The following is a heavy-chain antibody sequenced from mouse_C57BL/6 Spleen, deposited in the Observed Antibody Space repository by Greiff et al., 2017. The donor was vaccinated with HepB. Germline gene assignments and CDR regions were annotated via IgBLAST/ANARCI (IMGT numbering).Heavy chain of an antibody. CDR2: ISDGGSYT. D-gene: IGHD3-2*02. CDR3: ARDGSGSWFAY. V-gene: IGHV5-4*01. CDR1: GFTFSSYA. Sequence: EVKVVESGGGLVKPGGSLKLSCAASGFTFSSYAMSWVRQTPEKRLEWVATISDGGSYTYYPDNVKGRFTISRDNAKNNLYLQMSHLKSEDTAMYYCARDGSGSWFAYWGQGTLVTVSA. J-gene: IGHJ3*01.